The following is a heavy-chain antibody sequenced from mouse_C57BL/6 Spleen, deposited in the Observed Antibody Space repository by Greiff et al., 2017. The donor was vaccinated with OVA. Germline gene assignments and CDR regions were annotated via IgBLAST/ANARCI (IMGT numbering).Heavy chain of an antibody. D-gene: IGHD2-2*01. CDR2: IYPGDGDT. V-gene: IGHV1-80*01. CDR3: ARRDWGYDLYAMDY. J-gene: IGHJ4*01. CDR1: GYAFSSYW. Sequence: VKLMESGAELVKPGASVKISCKASGYAFSSYWMNWVKQRPGKGLEWIGQIYPGDGDTNYNGKFKGKATLTADKSSSTAYMQLSSLTSEDSAVYFCARRDWGYDLYAMDYWGQGTSVTVSS.